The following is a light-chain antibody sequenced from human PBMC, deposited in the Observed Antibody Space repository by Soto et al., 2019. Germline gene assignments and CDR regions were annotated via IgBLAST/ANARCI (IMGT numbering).Light chain of an antibody. CDR1: QSVSSY. CDR2: GAS. J-gene: IGKJ5*01. Sequence: EIVLTQSPATLSLSPGERATLCCRASQSVSSYLAWYQQKPGQAPRLLIYGASSRATGVPDRFSASGSGTDFTLTISRLEPEDFAVYYCQQYGSSITFGQGTRLEI. CDR3: QQYGSSIT. V-gene: IGKV3-20*01.